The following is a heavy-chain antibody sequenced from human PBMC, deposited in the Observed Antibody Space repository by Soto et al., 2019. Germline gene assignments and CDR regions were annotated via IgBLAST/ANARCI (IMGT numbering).Heavy chain of an antibody. Sequence: ASVKVSCKASGYTFTSYGISWVRQAPGQGLEWMGWISAYNGNTNYAQKLQGRVTMTTDTSTSTAYMELRSLRSDDTAVYYCARYPVTTWGYYYYYMDVWGKGTTVTVSS. V-gene: IGHV1-18*01. J-gene: IGHJ6*03. D-gene: IGHD4-17*01. CDR3: ARYPVTTWGYYYYYMDV. CDR2: ISAYNGNT. CDR1: GYTFTSYG.